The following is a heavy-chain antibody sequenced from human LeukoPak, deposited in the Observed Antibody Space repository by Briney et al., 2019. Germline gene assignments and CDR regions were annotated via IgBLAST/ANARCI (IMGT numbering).Heavy chain of an antibody. CDR2: ISSSSSYI. Sequence: GGSLRLSCAASGFTFSSYSMNWVRQAPGRGLEWVSSISSSSSYIYYADSVKGRFTISRDNAKNSLYLQMNSLRAEDTAVYYCASGYHNWFDPWGQGTLVTVSS. CDR1: GFTFSSYS. D-gene: IGHD5-18*01. CDR3: ASGYHNWFDP. V-gene: IGHV3-21*01. J-gene: IGHJ5*02.